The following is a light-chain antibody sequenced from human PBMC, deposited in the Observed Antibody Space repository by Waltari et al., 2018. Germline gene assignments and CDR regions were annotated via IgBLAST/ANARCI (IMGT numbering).Light chain of an antibody. V-gene: IGKV3-11*01. J-gene: IGKJ2*01. CDR2: DAS. CDR3: QQRSNWPPVYT. CDR1: QSVSSY. Sequence: DIVLTQSPATLSLSPGERATHSCRASQSVSSYLAWYQQKPGQAPRLLIYDASNRATGIPARFSGSGSGTDFTLTISSLEPEDFAVYFCQQRSNWPPVYTFGQGTKLDIK.